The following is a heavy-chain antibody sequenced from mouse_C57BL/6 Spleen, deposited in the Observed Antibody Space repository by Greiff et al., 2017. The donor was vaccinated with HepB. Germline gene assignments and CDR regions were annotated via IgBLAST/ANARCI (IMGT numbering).Heavy chain of an antibody. CDR1: GYTFTSYW. Sequence: QVQLQQPGAELVKPGASVKLSCKASGYTFTSYWMQWVKQRPGQGLEWIGEIDPSDSYTNYNQKFKGKATLTVDTSSSTAYMQLSSLTSEDSAVYYCARYIYYGPDYWGQGTSVTVSS. J-gene: IGHJ4*01. V-gene: IGHV1-50*01. CDR2: IDPSDSYT. D-gene: IGHD2-1*01. CDR3: ARYIYYGPDY.